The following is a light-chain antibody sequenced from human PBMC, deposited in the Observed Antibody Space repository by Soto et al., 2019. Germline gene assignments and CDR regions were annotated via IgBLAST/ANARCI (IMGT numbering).Light chain of an antibody. V-gene: IGKV1-39*01. CDR1: QSISSY. J-gene: IGKJ3*01. CDR3: QQSYSTPAT. CDR2: AAS. Sequence: DIQMTQSPSSLSASVGDRVTITCRASQSISSYLNWYQQKPGKAPKLLIYAASSLQSGVPSRFSGSGSGTDFTLTISSLQPEDFAPYYCQQSYSTPATFGPGTKVDIK.